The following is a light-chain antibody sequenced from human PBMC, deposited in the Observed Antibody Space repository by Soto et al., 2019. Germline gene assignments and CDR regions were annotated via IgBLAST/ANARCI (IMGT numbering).Light chain of an antibody. CDR2: SAS. V-gene: IGKV1-39*01. Sequence: DIEMTQYPNSLSSSVGDRVTIVCRASQTVSKYVNWYQQKPGKVPDLLIRSASTLQRGVPSRFSGSGSRTEFTLTIADLQPDDFGTYYCQQSLTMPITFGHGTRLEI. J-gene: IGKJ5*01. CDR3: QQSLTMPIT. CDR1: QTVSKY.